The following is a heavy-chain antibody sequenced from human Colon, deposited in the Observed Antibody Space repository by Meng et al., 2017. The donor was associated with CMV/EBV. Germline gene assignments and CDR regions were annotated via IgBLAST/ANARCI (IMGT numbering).Heavy chain of an antibody. CDR1: GFMFSDYW. Sequence: GESLKISCVASGFMFSDYWMHWVRQVPGKGLIWVARINGDANSLDYVDSVKGRFTISRDNSKNTLYLRMIDLRAEDTAMYYCAKDRAYCGSFSCSPNYFDGWGQGNLVTVSS. V-gene: IGHV3-74*01. CDR3: AKDRAYCGSFSCSPNYFDG. D-gene: IGHD2-21*01. J-gene: IGHJ4*02. CDR2: INGDANSL.